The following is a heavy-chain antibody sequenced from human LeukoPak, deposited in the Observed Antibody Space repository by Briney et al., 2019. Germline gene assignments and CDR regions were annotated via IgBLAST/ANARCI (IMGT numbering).Heavy chain of an antibody. CDR1: GFSVSNKY. J-gene: IGHJ4*02. CDR2: IYSSGYT. V-gene: IGHV3-66*02. Sequence: PGGSLRLSCAASGFSVSNKYMSWVRQAPGKGLEWVSVIYSSGYTYYADSVQGRFTISRDNSRNTLYLQMNSLRAEDTAVYYCAKTDDSAAGLFVQWGQGTLVTVSS. CDR3: AKTDDSAAGLFVQ. D-gene: IGHD5-18*01.